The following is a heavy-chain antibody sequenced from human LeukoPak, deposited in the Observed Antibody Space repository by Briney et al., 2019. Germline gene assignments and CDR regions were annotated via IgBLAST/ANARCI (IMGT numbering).Heavy chain of an antibody. CDR1: GFTFDDYA. CDR2: ISWNSGSI. J-gene: IGHJ4*02. Sequence: GGSLRLSCAASGFTFDDYAMHWVRQAPGKGLEWVSGISWNSGSIGYADSVKGRFTISRDNAKNSLYLQMNSLRAEDTALYYCAKDIHYDSSGYYWGFDYWGQGTLVTVSS. CDR3: AKDIHYDSSGYYWGFDY. D-gene: IGHD3-22*01. V-gene: IGHV3-9*01.